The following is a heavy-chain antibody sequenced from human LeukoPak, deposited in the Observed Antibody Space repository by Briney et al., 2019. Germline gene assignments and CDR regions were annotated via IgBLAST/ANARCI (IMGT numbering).Heavy chain of an antibody. CDR2: IYYSGST. V-gene: IGHV4-59*01. CDR3: ARVRYYYDSSGYYPFPYFDY. J-gene: IGHJ4*02. CDR1: GGSISSYY. D-gene: IGHD3-22*01. Sequence: KPSETLSLTCTVSGGSISSYYWSWIRQPPGKGLKWIGYIYYSGSTNYNPSLKSRVTISVDTSKNQFSLKLSSVTAADTAVYYCARVRYYYDSSGYYPFPYFDYWGQGTLVTVSS.